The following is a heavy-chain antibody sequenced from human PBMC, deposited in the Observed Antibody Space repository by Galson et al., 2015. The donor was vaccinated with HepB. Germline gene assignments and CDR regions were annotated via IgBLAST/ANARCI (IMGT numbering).Heavy chain of an antibody. V-gene: IGHV3-23*01. D-gene: IGHD2/OR15-2a*01. Sequence: SLRLSCAASGFTFSGYAMAWVRQGPGKRLEWISMITGTTNKTYYADSVKGRFTISRDNSRNTLYLQMNSLRAEDTATYYCAKFYTSCTLFVDYWGQGILVAGSS. CDR3: AKFYTSCTLFVDY. J-gene: IGHJ4*02. CDR1: GFTFSGYA. CDR2: ITGTTNKT.